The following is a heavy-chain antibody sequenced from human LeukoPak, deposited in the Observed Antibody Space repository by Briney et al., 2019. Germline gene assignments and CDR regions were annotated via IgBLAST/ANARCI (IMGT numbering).Heavy chain of an antibody. CDR3: AREDYYGSGDTSY. V-gene: IGHV1-46*01. D-gene: IGHD3-10*01. CDR1: GYSFTSYY. J-gene: IGHJ4*01. Sequence: ASVTVSCKRSGYSFTSYYMHWVRHAPGQGLERVGIINPSGGSTNYAQKFQGRVTMTRDTSTSTVYMELSSLRSEDTAVYCCAREDYYGSGDTSYWGQGTLVTVSS. CDR2: INPSGGST.